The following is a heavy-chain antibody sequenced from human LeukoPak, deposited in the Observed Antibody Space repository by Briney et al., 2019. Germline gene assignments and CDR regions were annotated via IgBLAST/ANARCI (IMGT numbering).Heavy chain of an antibody. CDR2: IFYSGST. V-gene: IGHV4-39*01. CDR3: ARLRVVVVPADY. D-gene: IGHD2-2*01. Sequence: PSETLSLTCTVSGGSISSSGYYWGWIRQPPGKGLEWIGSIFYSGSTYYNPSLKSRVTISVDTSKNQFSLKLNSVTAADTAVYYCARLRVVVVPADYWGQGTLVTVSS. CDR1: GGSISSSGYY. J-gene: IGHJ4*02.